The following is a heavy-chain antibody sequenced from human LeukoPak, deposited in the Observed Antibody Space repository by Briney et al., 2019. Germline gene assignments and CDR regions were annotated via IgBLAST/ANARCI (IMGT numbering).Heavy chain of an antibody. V-gene: IGHV4-30-4*01. D-gene: IGHD2-2*01. CDR3: ARRDYCTSTSCYESYNWFDP. CDR2: IYYSGST. J-gene: IGHJ5*02. Sequence: KASQTLSLTCTVSGGSISSGDYYWSWIRQPPGKGLEWIGYIYYSGSTYYDPSLKSRVSISVDTSNNQFSLRLSSVTAADTAVYYCARRDYCTSTSCYESYNWFDPWGQGTLVTVSS. CDR1: GGSISSGDYY.